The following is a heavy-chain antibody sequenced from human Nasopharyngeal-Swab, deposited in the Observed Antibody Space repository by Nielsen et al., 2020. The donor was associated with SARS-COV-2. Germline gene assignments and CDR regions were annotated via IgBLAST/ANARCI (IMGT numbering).Heavy chain of an antibody. CDR3: ARSGYDWEYFQH. D-gene: IGHD5-12*01. Sequence: LRLSCTVSGGSISSGDYYWSWIRQPPGKGLEWIGYIYYSGSTYYNPSLKSRVTISVDTSKNQFSLKLSSVTAADTAVYYCARSGYDWEYFQHWGQGTLVTVSS. J-gene: IGHJ1*01. CDR2: IYYSGST. CDR1: GGSISSGDYY. V-gene: IGHV4-30-4*01.